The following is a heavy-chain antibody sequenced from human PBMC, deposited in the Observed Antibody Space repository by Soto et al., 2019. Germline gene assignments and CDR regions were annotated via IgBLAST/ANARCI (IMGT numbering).Heavy chain of an antibody. CDR3: ARVVPGAEAWFGP. Sequence: QVQLVQSGGEVKRPGASVKVSCKTSGYTFSNYGITWVRQAPGQPLEWLGWISLYSDGTNYAQKFQGRVSMTTDTSTTTAYMELWSLRSDDTAVYYGARVVPGAEAWFGPWGQGTLVTVSS. D-gene: IGHD2-2*01. V-gene: IGHV1-18*01. CDR1: GYTFSNYG. J-gene: IGHJ5*02. CDR2: ISLYSDGT.